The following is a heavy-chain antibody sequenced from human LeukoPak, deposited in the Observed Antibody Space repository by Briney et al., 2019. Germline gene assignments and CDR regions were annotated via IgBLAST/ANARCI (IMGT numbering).Heavy chain of an antibody. CDR3: ARDGYGSGSLIAADYYYYGMDV. V-gene: IGHV3-23*01. CDR2: ICGSGDCT. Sequence: GGSLRLSCAASGFTFSSYAMRWVRQAPGKGLEWVSAICGSGDCTLYAESVKGRFTISRDNFKNTLYLQMNSLRAEDTAVYYCARDGYGSGSLIAADYYYYGMDVWGQGTTVTVSS. D-gene: IGHD3-10*01. J-gene: IGHJ6*02. CDR1: GFTFSSYA.